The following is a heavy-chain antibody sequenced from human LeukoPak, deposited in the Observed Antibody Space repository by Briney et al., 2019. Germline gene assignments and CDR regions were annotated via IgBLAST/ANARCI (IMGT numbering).Heavy chain of an antibody. V-gene: IGHV3-23*01. CDR3: ANAPNGYSYGFNY. CDR2: ISGSGGST. J-gene: IGHJ4*02. CDR1: GFTFSSYA. Sequence: GGSLRLSCAASGFTFSSYATSWVRQAPGKGLEWVSAISGSGGSTYYADSVKGRFTISRDNSKNTLYLQMNSLRAEDTAVYYCANAPNGYSYGFNYWGQGTLVTVSS. D-gene: IGHD5-18*01.